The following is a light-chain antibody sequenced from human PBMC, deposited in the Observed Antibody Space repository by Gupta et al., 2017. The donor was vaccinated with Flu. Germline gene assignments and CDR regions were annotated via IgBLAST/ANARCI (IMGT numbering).Light chain of an antibody. CDR3: QQRGNSLT. CDR1: QSVSSY. CDR2: DAS. V-gene: IGKV3-11*01. Sequence: EIVLTQSPATLSLSPEERATLSCRASQSVSSYLAWYQQKPGQAPRLLIYDASNRATGIPARFSGSGSGTDFTLTISSLEPEDFAVYYCQQRGNSLTFGGGTKVEIK. J-gene: IGKJ4*01.